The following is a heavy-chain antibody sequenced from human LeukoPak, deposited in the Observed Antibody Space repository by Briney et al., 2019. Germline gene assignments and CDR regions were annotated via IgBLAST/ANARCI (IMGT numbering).Heavy chain of an antibody. CDR2: INPSGGST. CDR3: ARGRDIVVVPAAIPSWFDP. CDR1: GYTFTSYY. V-gene: IGHV1-46*01. D-gene: IGHD2-2*02. J-gene: IGHJ5*02. Sequence: ASVTLSCMASGYTFTSYYMHWVRQAPGQGLEWMGVINPSGGSTSYAQKFQGRVTMTRDTSTSTVYMELSSLRSEDTAVYYCARGRDIVVVPAAIPSWFDPWGQGTLVTVSS.